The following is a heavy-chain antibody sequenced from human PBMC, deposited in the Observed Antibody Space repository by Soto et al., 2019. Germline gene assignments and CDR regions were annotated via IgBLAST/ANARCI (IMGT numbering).Heavy chain of an antibody. CDR2: IYSGGST. Sequence: PGGSLRLSCAASGFTVSSNYMSWVRQAPGKGLEWVSVIYSGGSTYYADSVKGRFTISRDNSKNTLYLQMNSLRAEDTAVYYCARDIRFLEWLPRSPYYYGMDVWGQGTTVTVSS. D-gene: IGHD3-3*01. CDR3: ARDIRFLEWLPRSPYYYGMDV. CDR1: GFTVSSNY. J-gene: IGHJ6*02. V-gene: IGHV3-53*01.